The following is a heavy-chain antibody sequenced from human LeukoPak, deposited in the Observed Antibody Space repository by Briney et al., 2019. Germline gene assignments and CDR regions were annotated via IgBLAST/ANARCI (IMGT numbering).Heavy chain of an antibody. CDR2: INNRGTT. V-gene: IGHV4-34*01. CDR3: ARVPLWWLTPFDF. D-gene: IGHD5-12*01. CDR1: GGSLTAHY. Sequence: PSETLSLTCAVSGGSLTAHYCSWIRRPLGKGLEWIGEINNRGTTNYSPSLRGRATISVDTSKNQFSLRLTSVTAADTAIYYCARVPLWWLTPFDFWGQGSLATVSS. J-gene: IGHJ4*02.